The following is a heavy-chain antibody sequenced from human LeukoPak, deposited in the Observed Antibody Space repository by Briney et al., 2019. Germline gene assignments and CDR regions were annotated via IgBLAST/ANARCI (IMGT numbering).Heavy chain of an antibody. J-gene: IGHJ4*02. CDR2: IYYSGST. CDR3: ARLSITIIRGVNPTY. V-gene: IGHV4-39*01. D-gene: IGHD3-10*01. Sequence: KPSETLSLTCSVSGGSISSSSSYWGWIRQPPGKGLEWIGSIYYSGSTYYNPSLKSRVTISVDTSKNQFSLKLSSVTAADTAVYYCARLSITIIRGVNPTYWGQGTLVTVSS. CDR1: GGSISSSSSY.